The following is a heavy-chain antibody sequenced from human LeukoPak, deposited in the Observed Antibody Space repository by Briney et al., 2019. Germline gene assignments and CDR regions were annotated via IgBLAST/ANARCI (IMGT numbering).Heavy chain of an antibody. CDR1: GGSISSGGYY. V-gene: IGHV4-31*03. CDR2: IYYSGST. Sequence: SETLSLTCTVSGGSISSGGYYWSWIRQHPGKGLEWIGYIYYSGSTYYNPSLKSRVTISVDTSKNQFSLKLSSVTAADTAVYYCARGPWIQLWGWADYWGRGTLVTVSS. D-gene: IGHD5-18*01. J-gene: IGHJ4*02. CDR3: ARGPWIQLWGWADY.